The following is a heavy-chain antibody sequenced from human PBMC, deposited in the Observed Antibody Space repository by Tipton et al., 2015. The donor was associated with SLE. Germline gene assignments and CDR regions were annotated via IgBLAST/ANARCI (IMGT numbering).Heavy chain of an antibody. CDR3: ASLDYGDYWYFDL. CDR2: INHSGST. CDR1: GGSFSGYY. V-gene: IGHV4-34*01. Sequence: TLSLTCAVYGGSFSGYYWSWIRQPPGKGLEWIGEINHSGSTNYNPSLKSRVTISVDTSKNQFSLKLSSVTAADTAVYYCASLDYGDYWYFDLWGRGTLVTVSS. D-gene: IGHD4-17*01. J-gene: IGHJ2*01.